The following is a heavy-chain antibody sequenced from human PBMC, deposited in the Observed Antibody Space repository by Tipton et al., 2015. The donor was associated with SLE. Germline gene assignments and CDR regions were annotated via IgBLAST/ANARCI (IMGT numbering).Heavy chain of an antibody. CDR2: IYHSGST. CDR3: ARVEAGNWFDP. J-gene: IGHJ5*02. D-gene: IGHD6-13*01. Sequence: TLSLTCTVSGYSISSGYYWGWIRQPPGKGLEWIGSIYHSGSTYYNPSHKSRVTISVDTPKNQFSLKLSSVTAADTAVYYCARVEAGNWFDPWGQGTLVTVSS. CDR1: GYSISSGYY. V-gene: IGHV4-38-2*02.